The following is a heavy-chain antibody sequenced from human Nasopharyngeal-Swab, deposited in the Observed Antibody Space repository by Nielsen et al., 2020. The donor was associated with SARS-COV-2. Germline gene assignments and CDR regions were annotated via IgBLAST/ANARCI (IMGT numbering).Heavy chain of an antibody. J-gene: IGHJ6*02. V-gene: IGHV3-23*01. CDR1: GFTFSSSA. D-gene: IGHD2-8*01. CDR2: IRVSGSST. Sequence: GESLKISCAASGFTFSSSAMSWVRQAPGKGLEWVSTIRVSGSSTYCTDSVKGRFTISRDNSKNTLYLQMNSLRAEDTAVYYCARDQVTDCTNGVCYTHYYGMDVWGQGTTVTVSS. CDR3: ARDQVTDCTNGVCYTHYYGMDV.